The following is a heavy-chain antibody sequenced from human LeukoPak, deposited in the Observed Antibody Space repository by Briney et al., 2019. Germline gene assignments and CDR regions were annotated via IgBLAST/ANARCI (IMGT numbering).Heavy chain of an antibody. Sequence: GGSLRLSCAASGFTFSSYSMNWVRQAPGKGLEWVANIKQDGSEKYYVDSVKGRFTISRDNAKNSLYLQMNSLRAEDTAVYYCAREEYYYGSGSYEGSHFDYWGQGTLVTVSS. CDR2: IKQDGSEK. CDR1: GFTFSSYS. V-gene: IGHV3-7*01. J-gene: IGHJ4*02. CDR3: AREEYYYGSGSYEGSHFDY. D-gene: IGHD3-10*01.